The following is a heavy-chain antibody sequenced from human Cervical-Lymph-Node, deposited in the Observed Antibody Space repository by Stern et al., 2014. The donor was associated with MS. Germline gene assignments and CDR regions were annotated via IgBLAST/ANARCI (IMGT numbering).Heavy chain of an antibody. CDR1: GGSISRSNW. CDR3: AREGYSSSYDAFDI. V-gene: IGHV4-4*02. D-gene: IGHD6-6*01. Sequence: VQLVESGPGLVKPSGTLSLTCAVSGGSISRSNWWSWVRQPPGKGLEWIGEIHHSGNTNYNPAPKRRVTISVDKSKNQFSLKLSSVTAADTAVYYCAREGYSSSYDAFDIWGQGTMVTVSS. J-gene: IGHJ3*02. CDR2: IHHSGNT.